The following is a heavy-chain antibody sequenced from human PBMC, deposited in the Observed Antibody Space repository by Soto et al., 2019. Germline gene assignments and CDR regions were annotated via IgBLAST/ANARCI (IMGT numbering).Heavy chain of an antibody. D-gene: IGHD4-17*01. J-gene: IGHJ3*02. CDR3: AKDPNGDYVGGFEM. CDR1: GGSISDGYY. Sequence: ETLSLTCTVSGGSISDGYYWSWVRQAPGKGLEWVSGISSSGGTTYYADSVKGRFTISRDNSKNTLSLQMNSLRVEDTAVYYCAKDPNGDYVGGFEMWGQGTKVTVSS. CDR2: ISSSGGTT. V-gene: IGHV3-23*01.